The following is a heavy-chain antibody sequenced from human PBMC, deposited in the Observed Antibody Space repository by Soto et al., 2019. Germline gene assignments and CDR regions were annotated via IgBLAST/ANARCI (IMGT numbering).Heavy chain of an antibody. CDR1: GVSITNYY. D-gene: IGHD3-10*01. CDR2: VYHSGTT. CDR3: ARGPVSMIQGVLIAGQPSNSFDF. V-gene: IGHV4-59*12. J-gene: IGHJ4*02. Sequence: SETLSLTCTVSGVSITNYYWSWIRQPPGKGLEWIGYVYHSGTTNYNPSLHSRVTKSPDRSKNQFSLEVRYVTAADTVVYYCARGPVSMIQGVLIAGQPSNSFDFWGQGILVTVSS.